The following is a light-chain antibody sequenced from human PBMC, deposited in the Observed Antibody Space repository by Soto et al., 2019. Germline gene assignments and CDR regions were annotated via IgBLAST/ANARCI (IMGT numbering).Light chain of an antibody. Sequence: EIVLTQSPGILSLSPGERATLSCRASQSVDSNYLAWYQQKPGQAPRLLMYGTSSRATGIPDRFSGSGSGTDFTLIISRLEPEDLAVYYCQQYGSSPPWTFGQGTKVEIK. CDR1: QSVDSNY. CDR3: QQYGSSPPWT. CDR2: GTS. V-gene: IGKV3-20*01. J-gene: IGKJ1*01.